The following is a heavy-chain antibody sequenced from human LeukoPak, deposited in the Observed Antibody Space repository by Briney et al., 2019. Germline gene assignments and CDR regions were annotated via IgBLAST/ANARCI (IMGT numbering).Heavy chain of an antibody. CDR2: ISGSGGST. CDR3: AKDAFCSFDY. V-gene: IGHV3-23*01. Sequence: GGSLTLSCAASGFTFSSYAMSWVRHAPGKGRGWVSAISGSGGSTYYAGSVKRRFTISRDNSKNTLYLQMNSLRAEDTAVYYCAKDAFCSFDYWGQGTLVTVPS. CDR1: GFTFSSYA. D-gene: IGHD3-3*01. J-gene: IGHJ4*02.